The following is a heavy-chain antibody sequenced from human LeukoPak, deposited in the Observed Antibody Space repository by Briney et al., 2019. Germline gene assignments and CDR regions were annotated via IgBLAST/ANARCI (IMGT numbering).Heavy chain of an antibody. CDR2: IYHSGST. Sequence: SETLSLTCAVSGGSISSSNWWSWVRQPPGKGLEWIGEIYHSGSTNYNPSLKSRVTISVDKSKNQFSLKLSSVTAADTAVYYCAGCSGGSCYSLDYYYGMDVWGQGTTVTVSS. CDR1: GGSISSSNW. CDR3: AGCSGGSCYSLDYYYGMDV. D-gene: IGHD2-15*01. J-gene: IGHJ6*02. V-gene: IGHV4-4*02.